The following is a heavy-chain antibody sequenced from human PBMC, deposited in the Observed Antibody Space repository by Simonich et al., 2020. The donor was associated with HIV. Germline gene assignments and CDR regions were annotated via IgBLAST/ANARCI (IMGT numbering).Heavy chain of an antibody. D-gene: IGHD3-22*01. Sequence: QVQLQESGPGLVKPSETLSLTCAVSGYSITSGYYWGWIRQPPGKGLEWIGSIYHSGSTYDNPSFKSRITIYFDPSKNQFSLTLHSVTAADTAVYYCARVAFHNHDSRYFDDWGQGTLVTVSS. J-gene: IGHJ4*02. V-gene: IGHV4-38-2*01. CDR1: GYSITSGYY. CDR3: ARVAFHNHDSRYFDD. CDR2: IYHSGST.